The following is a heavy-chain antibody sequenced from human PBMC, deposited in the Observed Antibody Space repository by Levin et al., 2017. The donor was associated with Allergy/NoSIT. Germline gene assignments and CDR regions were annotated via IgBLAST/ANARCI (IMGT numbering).Heavy chain of an antibody. CDR1: GGSISSNY. J-gene: IGHJ4*02. Sequence: SQTLSLTCTVSGGSISSNYWSWVRQPPGKGLEWIGYIYYSGTTYYSPSLKSRVTISVETSKNQFSLKLSSVTAADTAVYYCARENYYGSGSTLIDYWGQGTLVTVSS. CDR3: ARENYYGSGSTLIDY. D-gene: IGHD3-10*01. CDR2: IYYSGTT. V-gene: IGHV4-59*12.